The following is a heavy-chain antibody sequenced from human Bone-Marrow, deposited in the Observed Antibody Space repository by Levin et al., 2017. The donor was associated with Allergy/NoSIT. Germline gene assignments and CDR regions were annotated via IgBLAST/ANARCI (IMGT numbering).Heavy chain of an antibody. CDR3: ARDKYYYESSGYYYVGYYYGMDV. CDR2: IYYSGST. CDR1: GGSISSGGYY. V-gene: IGHV4-31*03. Sequence: SETLSLTCTVSGGSISSGGYYWSWIRQHPGKGLEWIGYIYYSGSTYYNPSLKSRVTISVDTSKNQFPLKLSPVTAADTAVYYCARDKYYYESSGYYYVGYYYGMDVWGQGTTVTVSS. D-gene: IGHD3-22*01. J-gene: IGHJ6*02.